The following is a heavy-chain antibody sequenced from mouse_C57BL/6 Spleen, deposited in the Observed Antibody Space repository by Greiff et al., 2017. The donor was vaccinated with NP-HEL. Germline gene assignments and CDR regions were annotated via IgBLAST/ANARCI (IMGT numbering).Heavy chain of an antibody. D-gene: IGHD2-12*01. CDR1: GFTFSDAW. CDR2: IRNKANNHAT. V-gene: IGHV6-6*01. J-gene: IGHJ4*01. CDR3: TRHLLYLYYAMDY. Sequence: EVKLMESGGGLVQPGGSMKLSCAASGFTFSDAWMDWVRQSPEKGLEWVAEIRNKANNHATYYAESVKGRFTISRDDSKSSVYLQMNSLRAEDTGIYYCTRHLLYLYYAMDYWGQGTSVTVSS.